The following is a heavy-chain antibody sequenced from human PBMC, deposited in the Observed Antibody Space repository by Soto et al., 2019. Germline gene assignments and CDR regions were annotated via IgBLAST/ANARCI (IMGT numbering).Heavy chain of an antibody. Sequence: QVQLVQSGAEGKKPGASVNVSCKASGNTFTRFYIHWVRQAPGQGLEWMGIINPRSGDTTYAEKFQGRITVTRDTSTSTVYMELTSLRYEDTAIYYCARVALSGGGWLDPWGQGTLVTVSS. V-gene: IGHV1-46*01. J-gene: IGHJ5*02. CDR2: INPRSGDT. CDR1: GNTFTRFY. CDR3: ARVALSGGGWLDP. D-gene: IGHD1-26*01.